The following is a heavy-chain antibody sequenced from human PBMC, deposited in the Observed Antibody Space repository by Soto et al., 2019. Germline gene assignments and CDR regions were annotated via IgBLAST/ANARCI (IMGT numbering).Heavy chain of an antibody. V-gene: IGHV3-48*02. CDR2: ISSSSNTI. J-gene: IGHJ6*02. Sequence: PGGSLRLSCAASGFTFCTYSVNWVRQAPGKGLEWVSYISSSSNTIYYADSVKGRFTISRDNAKNSLYLQMNSLRDEDTAVYYCARDSSRGSPYFYYGLDVWGLGTTVTVSS. D-gene: IGHD2-2*01. CDR1: GFTFCTYS. CDR3: ARDSSRGSPYFYYGLDV.